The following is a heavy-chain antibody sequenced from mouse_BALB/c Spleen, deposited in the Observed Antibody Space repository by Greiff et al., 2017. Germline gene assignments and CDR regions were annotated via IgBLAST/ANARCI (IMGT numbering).Heavy chain of an antibody. CDR3: TRDRNYYGTSYWYFDV. J-gene: IGHJ1*01. CDR1: GFTFSSYT. Sequence: EVKLMESGGGLVKPGGSLKLSCAASGFTFSSYTMSWVRQTPEKRLEWVATISSGGSYTYYPDSVKGRFTISRDNAKNTLYLQMSSLKSEDTAMYYCTRDRNYYGTSYWYFDVWGAGTTVTVSS. D-gene: IGHD2-1*01. CDR2: ISSGGSYT. V-gene: IGHV5-6-4*01.